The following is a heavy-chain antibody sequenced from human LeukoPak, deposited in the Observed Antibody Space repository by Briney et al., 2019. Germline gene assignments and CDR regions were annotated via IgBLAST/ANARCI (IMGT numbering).Heavy chain of an antibody. J-gene: IGHJ3*02. CDR2: IKGDGSAK. V-gene: IGHV3-7*01. CDR1: GLAFSDSW. CDR3: ARDRGWIQHDI. Sequence: PGGSLRLSCAASGLAFSDSWMTWIRQAPGKGLEWVAFIKGDGSAKKYVDSVKGRFTISRDNAKNSLSLQMNSLRAEDTAVYYCARDRGWIQHDIWGQGTMVTVSS. D-gene: IGHD5-18*01.